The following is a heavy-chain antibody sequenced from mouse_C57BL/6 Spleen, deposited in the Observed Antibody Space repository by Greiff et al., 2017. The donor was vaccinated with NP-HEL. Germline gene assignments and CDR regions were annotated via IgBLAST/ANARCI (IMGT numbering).Heavy chain of an antibody. CDR3: ARENHGGFAY. CDR2: ISDGGSYT. J-gene: IGHJ3*01. V-gene: IGHV5-4*01. Sequence: EVKLVESGGGLVKPGGSLKLSCAASGFTFSSYAMSWFRQTPEKRLEWVATISDGGSYTYYPDNVKGRFTISRDNAKNNLYLQMSHLKSEDTAMYYCARENHGGFAYWGQGTLVTVSA. CDR1: GFTFSSYA.